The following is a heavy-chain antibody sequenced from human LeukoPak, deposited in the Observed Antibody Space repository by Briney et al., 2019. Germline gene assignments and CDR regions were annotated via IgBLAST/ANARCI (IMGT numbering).Heavy chain of an antibody. CDR2: ISSDGGST. CDR1: GFTFNTYA. CDR3: ARSPPTGTTWYFDL. Sequence: GGSLRLSCAASGFTFNTYAMHWVRQAPEKGLEYVSAISSDGGSTYYANSVKGRFTISRDNSKNTLYLQMGSLRAEDMAVYYCARSPPTGTTWYFDLWGRGTLVTVSS. J-gene: IGHJ2*01. V-gene: IGHV3-64*01. D-gene: IGHD1-7*01.